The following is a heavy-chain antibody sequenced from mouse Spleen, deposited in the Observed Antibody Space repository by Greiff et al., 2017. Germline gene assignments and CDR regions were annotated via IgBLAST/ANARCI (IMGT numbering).Heavy chain of an antibody. J-gene: IGHJ2*01. V-gene: IGHV1-42*01. Sequence: VQLKESGPELVKPGASVKISCKASGYSFTGYYMNWVKQSPEKSLEWIGEINPSTGGTTYNQKFKAKATLTVDKSSSTAYMQLKSLTSEDSAVYYCARGDGNYLDYWGQGTTLTVSS. D-gene: IGHD2-1*01. CDR1: GYSFTGYY. CDR2: INPSTGGT. CDR3: ARGDGNYLDY.